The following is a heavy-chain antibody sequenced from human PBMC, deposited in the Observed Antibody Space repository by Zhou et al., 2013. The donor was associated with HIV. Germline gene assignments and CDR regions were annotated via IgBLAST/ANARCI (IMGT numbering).Heavy chain of an antibody. CDR1: GGTFSSYA. J-gene: IGHJ6*03. CDR2: IIPIFGTA. CDR3: ASSIVVVPSYYYYYMDV. Sequence: QVQLVQSGAEVKKPGSSVKVSCKASGGTFSSYAISWVRQAPGQGLEWMGGIIPIFGTANYAQKFQGRVTITTDESTSTAYMELSSLRSEDTAVYYCASSIVVVPSYYYYYMDVWGKGTTVTVSS. D-gene: IGHD2-2*01. V-gene: IGHV1-69*05.